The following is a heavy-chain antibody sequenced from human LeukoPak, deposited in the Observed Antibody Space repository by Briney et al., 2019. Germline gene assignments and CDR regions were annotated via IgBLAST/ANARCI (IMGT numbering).Heavy chain of an antibody. CDR1: GFTFSSYD. J-gene: IGHJ6*03. V-gene: IGHV3-13*01. CDR2: IGTAGDT. Sequence: PGGSLRLSCAASGFTFSSYDMHWVRQATGKGLEWVSAIGTAGDTYYPGSVKGRFTISRENAKNSLYLQMNSLRAEDTAIYYCAKDPGGLYSGYDLSYYYYMDVWGKGTTVTISS. D-gene: IGHD5-12*01. CDR3: AKDPGGLYSGYDLSYYYYMDV.